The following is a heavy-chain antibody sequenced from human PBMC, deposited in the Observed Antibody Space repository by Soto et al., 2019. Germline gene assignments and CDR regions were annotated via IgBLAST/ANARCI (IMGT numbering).Heavy chain of an antibody. CDR2: INPNSGGT. J-gene: IGHJ4*02. D-gene: IGHD6-25*01. CDR3: ARDTLAAYYFDY. Sequence: ASVKVSCKASGYTFTGYYMHWVRQAPGQGLEWMRWINPNSGGTNYAQKFQGCVTMTRDTSISTAYMELSRLRSDDTAVYYCARDTLAAYYFDYWGQGTLVTVSS. CDR1: GYTFTGYY. V-gene: IGHV1-2*04.